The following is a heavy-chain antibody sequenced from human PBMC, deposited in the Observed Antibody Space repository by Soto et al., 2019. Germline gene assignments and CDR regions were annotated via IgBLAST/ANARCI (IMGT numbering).Heavy chain of an antibody. CDR3: TRRHYYDSSGTDAFDI. CDR1: GFTFSGSA. Sequence: PGGSLRLSCAASGFTFSGSAMHWVRQASGKGLEWVGRIRSKANSYATAYAASVKGRFTISRDDSKNTAYLQMNGLKTEDTAVYYCTRRHYYDSSGTDAFDIWGQGTMVTVSS. J-gene: IGHJ3*02. CDR2: IRSKANSYAT. V-gene: IGHV3-73*01. D-gene: IGHD3-22*01.